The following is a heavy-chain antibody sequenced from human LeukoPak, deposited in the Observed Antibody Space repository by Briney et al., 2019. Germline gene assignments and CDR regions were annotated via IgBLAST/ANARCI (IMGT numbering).Heavy chain of an antibody. Sequence: GGSLRLSCAASGFTFSSNSMNWVRQAPGKGLEWVSYISSSSTTYYADSVKGRSTISRDNAKNSLYLQMNSLRDEDTAVYYCARGASRGFDYWGQGTLVTVSS. CDR1: GFTFSSNS. CDR3: ARGASRGFDY. CDR2: ISSSSTT. V-gene: IGHV3-48*02. J-gene: IGHJ4*02. D-gene: IGHD5-24*01.